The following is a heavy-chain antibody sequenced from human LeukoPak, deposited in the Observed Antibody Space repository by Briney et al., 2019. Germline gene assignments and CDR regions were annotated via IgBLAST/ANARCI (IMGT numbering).Heavy chain of an antibody. J-gene: IGHJ5*02. CDR1: GGTFSSYA. Sequence: SVKVSCKASGGTFSSYAISWVRQAPGQGLEWMGRIIPILGIANYAQKFQGRVAITADKSTSTAYMELSSLRSEDTAVYYYARKATMVRGENWFDPWGQGTLVTVSS. V-gene: IGHV1-69*04. D-gene: IGHD3-10*01. CDR3: ARKATMVRGENWFDP. CDR2: IIPILGIA.